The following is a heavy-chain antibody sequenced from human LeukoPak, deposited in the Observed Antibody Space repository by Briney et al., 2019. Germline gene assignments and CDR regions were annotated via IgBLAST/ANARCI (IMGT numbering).Heavy chain of an antibody. CDR1: GGSITSSNYY. CDR3: VYYYGSGSVEY. V-gene: IGHV4-39*01. D-gene: IGHD3-10*01. Sequence: SETLSLTCTVSGGSITSSNYYWGWIRQPPGKGLEWIGSFYYSGSTNYNPSLKSRVTISVDTSKNQFSLKLSSVTAADTAVYYCVYYYGSGSVEYWGRGTLVTVPS. CDR2: FYYSGST. J-gene: IGHJ4*02.